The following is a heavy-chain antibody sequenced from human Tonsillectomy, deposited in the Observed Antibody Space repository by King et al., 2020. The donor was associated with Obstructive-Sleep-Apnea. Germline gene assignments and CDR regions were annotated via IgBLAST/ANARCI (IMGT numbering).Heavy chain of an antibody. J-gene: IGHJ4*02. D-gene: IGHD4-17*01. Sequence: VQLVESGGGLVQPGGSLRLSCAASGFTFSSYSMNWVRQAPGKGLEWVSYISSSSSTIYYADSVKGRFTISRDNAKNSLYLQMNSLRAEDTAVYYCARWYVFVGGDYGFDYWGQGTLVTVSS. V-gene: IGHV3-48*04. CDR3: ARWYVFVGGDYGFDY. CDR2: ISSSSSTI. CDR1: GFTFSSYS.